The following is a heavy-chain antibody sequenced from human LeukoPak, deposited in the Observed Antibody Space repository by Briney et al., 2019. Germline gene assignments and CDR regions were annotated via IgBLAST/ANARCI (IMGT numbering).Heavy chain of an antibody. CDR2: INSDGSST. Sequence: GGSLRLSCAASGFTFSSHGMNWVRQAPGKGLVWVSRINSDGSSTSYADSVKGRFTISRDNAKNTLYLQMNSLRAEDTAVYYCARDRRDGDHSAFDIWGQGTMVTVSS. CDR1: GFTFSSHG. CDR3: ARDRRDGDHSAFDI. V-gene: IGHV3-74*01. D-gene: IGHD4-17*01. J-gene: IGHJ3*02.